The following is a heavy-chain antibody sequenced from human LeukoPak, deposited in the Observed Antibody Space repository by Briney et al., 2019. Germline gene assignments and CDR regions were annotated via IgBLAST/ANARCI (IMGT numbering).Heavy chain of an antibody. CDR1: GFTFSNFA. CDR2: ISPTSGTT. D-gene: IGHD2-2*01. J-gene: IGHJ4*02. Sequence: GGSLRLSCTASGFTFSNFAMSWVRQAPGKGLDWVSAISPTSGTTFYADSVKGRFTVSRDNSKNTVYLQMNSLRAEDTAVYYCARDQRYCSSSSCPWEPFDYWGQGTLVTVSS. CDR3: ARDQRYCSSSSCPWEPFDY. V-gene: IGHV3-23*01.